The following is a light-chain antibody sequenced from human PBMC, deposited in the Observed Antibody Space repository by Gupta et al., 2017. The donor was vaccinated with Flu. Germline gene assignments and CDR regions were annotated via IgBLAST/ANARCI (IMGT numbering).Light chain of an antibody. CDR3: QQRISWPDT. Sequence: PATLSVSPGETATLSGRASQSVNKDLARHQQKPGQAPRIHSYEASNRATGTPARFSGSGSGTDFTLTISSLEPEDFAVYYCQQRISWPDTFGQGTKLEIK. J-gene: IGKJ2*01. V-gene: IGKV3-11*01. CDR2: EAS. CDR1: QSVNKD.